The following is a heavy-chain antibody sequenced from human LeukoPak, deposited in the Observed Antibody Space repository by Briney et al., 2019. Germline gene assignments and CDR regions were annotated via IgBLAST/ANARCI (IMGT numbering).Heavy chain of an antibody. V-gene: IGHV1-18*01. D-gene: IGHD3-3*01. CDR3: ARDVSDFWSFSKYYYMDV. CDR2: ISTYNGNT. J-gene: IGHJ6*03. Sequence: ASVKVSCKASGYTFTSYGISWARQAPGQGLEWMGWISTYNGNTNYAQNLQGRVTMTTDTSTSTAYMELRSLRSDDTAVYYCARDVSDFWSFSKYYYMDVWGKGTTVTVSS. CDR1: GYTFTSYG.